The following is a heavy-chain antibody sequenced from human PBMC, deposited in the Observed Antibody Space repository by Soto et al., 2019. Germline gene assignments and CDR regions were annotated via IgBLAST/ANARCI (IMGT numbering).Heavy chain of an antibody. J-gene: IGHJ3*02. D-gene: IGHD3-9*01. CDR3: ARXMSPRYFDWLLFYAFNI. Sequence: PGESLKISCKASGYSFTIYWIGWVRQMPGKGLEWMGIIYPGDSDTRYSPSFQGQVSISADKSTSTVYPQWSSLKASDTAMYYCARXMSPRYFDWLLFYAFNIWGQGTMVTVSS. CDR1: GYSFTIYW. CDR2: IYPGDSDT. V-gene: IGHV5-51*01.